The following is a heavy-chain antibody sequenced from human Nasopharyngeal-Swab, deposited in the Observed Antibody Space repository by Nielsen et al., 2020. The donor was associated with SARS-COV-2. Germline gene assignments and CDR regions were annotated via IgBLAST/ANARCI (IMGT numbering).Heavy chain of an antibody. J-gene: IGHJ6*02. CDR2: INPSGGST. Sequence: SVKVSCKASGYTFTSYYMHWVRHAPGQGLEWMGIINPSGGSTSYAQKFQGRVTMTRDTSTSTVYMELSSLRSEDTAVYYCARVGWGDPPSGSYSYYYYGMDVWGQGTTVTVSS. D-gene: IGHD1-26*01. V-gene: IGHV1-46*01. CDR1: GYTFTSYY. CDR3: ARVGWGDPPSGSYSYYYYGMDV.